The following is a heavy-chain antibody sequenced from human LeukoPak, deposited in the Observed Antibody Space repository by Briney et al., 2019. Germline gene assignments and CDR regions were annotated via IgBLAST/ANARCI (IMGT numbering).Heavy chain of an antibody. CDR3: ARGYLYSRFDY. V-gene: IGHV3-48*04. CDR2: ISSSGSTI. CDR1: GFTFSSYS. D-gene: IGHD2-21*01. Sequence: GGSLRLSCAASGFTFSSYSMNWVRQAPGKGLEWVSSISSSGSTIYYADSVKGRFTISRDNAKNSLYLQMNSLRAEDTAVYYCARGYLYSRFDYWGQGTLVTVSS. J-gene: IGHJ4*02.